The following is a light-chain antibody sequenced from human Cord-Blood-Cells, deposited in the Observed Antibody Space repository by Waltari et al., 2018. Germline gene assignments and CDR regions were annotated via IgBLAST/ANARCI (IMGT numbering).Light chain of an antibody. Sequence: QSALTQPASVSGSPGQSIPISCTGTSSDVGSYNLVSWYQQHPGKAPKLMIYEGSKRPSGVSNRLSGSQSGNTASLTISGLQAEDEADYYCCSYAGSSTVFGGGTKLTVL. V-gene: IGLV2-23*01. CDR2: EGS. CDR3: CSYAGSSTV. J-gene: IGLJ3*02. CDR1: SSDVGSYNL.